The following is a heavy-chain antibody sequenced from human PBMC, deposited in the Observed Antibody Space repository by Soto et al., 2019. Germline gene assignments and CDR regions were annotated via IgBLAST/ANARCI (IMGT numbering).Heavy chain of an antibody. Sequence: SETLSLTCAVYGGSANGYYWNWIRQPLGKGLEWIGEINHTGGTHYNPSLKSRVTMSVDTSKNQFSLRLSSVTAADTAIYYCATRITVFGLLIPPFDPWGQGTQVTVSS. J-gene: IGHJ5*02. V-gene: IGHV4-34*01. CDR2: INHTGGT. D-gene: IGHD3-3*01. CDR1: GGSANGYY. CDR3: ATRITVFGLLIPPFDP.